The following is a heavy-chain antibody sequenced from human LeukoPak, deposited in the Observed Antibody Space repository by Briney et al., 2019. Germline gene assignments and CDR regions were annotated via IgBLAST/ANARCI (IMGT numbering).Heavy chain of an antibody. CDR1: GGSISSSSYY. CDR3: ARDSLDY. V-gene: IGHV4-39*07. CDR2: IYYSGNT. Sequence: SETLSLTCTVSGGSISSSSYYWGWIRQPPGKGLEWIGSIYYSGNTYYNPSLKSRVTISIDTSKNQFSLKLTSVTAADTAVYYCARDSLDYWGQGTLVTVSS. J-gene: IGHJ4*02.